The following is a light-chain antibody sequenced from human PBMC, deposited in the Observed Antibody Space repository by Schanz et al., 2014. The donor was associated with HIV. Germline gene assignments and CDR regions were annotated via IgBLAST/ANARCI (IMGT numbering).Light chain of an antibody. CDR3: QQANSFPRLT. Sequence: DIQMTQSPSTLSASVGDRITITCRASQSISEWLAWYQQKPGQAPNLLISEASTLESGVPSRFSGTGSGTEFPLTISSLQPEDFATYYCQQANSFPRLTFGGGTKVEIK. CDR2: EAS. V-gene: IGKV1-5*03. CDR1: QSISEW. J-gene: IGKJ4*01.